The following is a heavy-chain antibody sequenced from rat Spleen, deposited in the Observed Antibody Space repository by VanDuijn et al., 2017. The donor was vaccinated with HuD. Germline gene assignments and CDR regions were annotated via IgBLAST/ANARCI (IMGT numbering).Heavy chain of an antibody. CDR3: ARAGYLRDWYFDF. V-gene: IGHV5-25*01. CDR2: ISPSGVT. J-gene: IGHJ1*01. Sequence: EVQLVESDGGLVQPGRSLKLSCAASGFTFSDYYMAWVRQAPTKGLEWVASISPSGVTYYRDSVKGRFTISRDNVKSTLYLQMDSLRSEDTATYYCARAGYLRDWYFDFWGPGTMVTVSS. CDR1: GFTFSDYY. D-gene: IGHD2-2*01.